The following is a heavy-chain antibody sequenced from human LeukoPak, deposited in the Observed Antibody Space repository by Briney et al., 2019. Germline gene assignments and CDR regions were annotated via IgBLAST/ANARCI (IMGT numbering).Heavy chain of an antibody. CDR3: AELGITMIGGV. J-gene: IGHJ6*04. CDR1: GVTFSSDN. CDR2: ISSSGSTI. Sequence: GGSLRLSCAASGVTFSSDNMNWGREAPGKGLEWGSYISSSGSTIYYADSVKGRFTISRDNAKNSLYRQMNSLRAEDTAVYYCAELGITMIGGVWGKGTTVTISS. V-gene: IGHV3-48*03. D-gene: IGHD3-10*02.